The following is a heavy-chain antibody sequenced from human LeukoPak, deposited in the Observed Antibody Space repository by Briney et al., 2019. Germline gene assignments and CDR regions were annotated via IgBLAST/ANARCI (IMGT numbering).Heavy chain of an antibody. CDR3: ARHYDSSGYDAFDI. Sequence: PSETLSLTCTVSGGSISSYYWSWIRQPPGKGLEWIGYIYYSGSTDYNPSLKSRVTISVDTSKNQFSLKLSSVTAADTAVYYCARHYDSSGYDAFDIWGQGTMVTVSS. D-gene: IGHD3-22*01. J-gene: IGHJ3*02. V-gene: IGHV4-59*08. CDR1: GGSISSYY. CDR2: IYYSGST.